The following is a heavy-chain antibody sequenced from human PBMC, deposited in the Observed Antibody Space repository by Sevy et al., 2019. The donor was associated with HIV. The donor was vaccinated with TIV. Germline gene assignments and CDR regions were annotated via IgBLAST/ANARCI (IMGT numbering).Heavy chain of an antibody. CDR1: GFTLSSYA. V-gene: IGHV3-23*01. Sequence: GGSLRLSCAASGFTLSSYAMSWVRQAPGKGLEWVSAISGSGGSTYYAYSVKGRFTISRDNSKNTLYLQMNSLRAEDTAVYYCAKDGYKPSVGDENYYYYYMDVWGKGATVTVSS. CDR2: ISGSGGST. J-gene: IGHJ6*03. CDR3: AKDGYKPSVGDENYYYYYMDV. D-gene: IGHD1-20*01.